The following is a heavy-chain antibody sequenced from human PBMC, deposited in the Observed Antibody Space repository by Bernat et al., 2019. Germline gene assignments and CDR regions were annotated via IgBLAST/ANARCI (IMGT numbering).Heavy chain of an antibody. Sequence: QVQLVESGGGVVQPGRSLRLSCAASGFTFSSYGMHWVRQAPGKGLEWVAVIWYDGSNKYYADSVKGRFTISRDNSKNTLYLQMNSLRAEDTAVYYCARDQGDCSSTSCPLYYYYYGMDVWGQGTTVTVSS. CDR2: IWYDGSNK. D-gene: IGHD2-2*01. V-gene: IGHV3-33*01. J-gene: IGHJ6*02. CDR3: ARDQGDCSSTSCPLYYYYYGMDV. CDR1: GFTFSSYG.